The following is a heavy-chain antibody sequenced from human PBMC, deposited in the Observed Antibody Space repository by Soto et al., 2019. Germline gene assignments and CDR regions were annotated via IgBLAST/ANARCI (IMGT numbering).Heavy chain of an antibody. D-gene: IGHD3-16*01. CDR1: GYTLTELS. CDR2: FDPEDGET. CDR3: ATDPRVDGPKLGEFDY. V-gene: IGHV1-24*01. Sequence: QVQLVQSGAEVKKPGASVKVSCKVSGYTLTELSMHWVRQAPGKGLEWMGGFDPEDGETIYAQKFQGRVTMTEDTSTDTAYMELSSLRPEDTAVYYCATDPRVDGPKLGEFDYWGQGTLVTVSS. J-gene: IGHJ4*02.